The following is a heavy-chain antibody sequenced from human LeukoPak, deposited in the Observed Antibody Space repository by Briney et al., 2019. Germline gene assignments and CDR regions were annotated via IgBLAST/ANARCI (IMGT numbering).Heavy chain of an antibody. CDR2: IYYSGST. D-gene: IGHD6-19*01. CDR1: GGSIRSSSYY. V-gene: IGHV4-39*01. Sequence: SETLSLTCTVSGGSIRSSSYYWGWIRQPPGKGLEWIGSIYYSGSTYYNPSLKSRVTISVDTSKNQFSLKLSSVTAADTAVYYCARSRAQYSSGWRYFDYWGQGTLVTVSS. CDR3: ARSRAQYSSGWRYFDY. J-gene: IGHJ4*02.